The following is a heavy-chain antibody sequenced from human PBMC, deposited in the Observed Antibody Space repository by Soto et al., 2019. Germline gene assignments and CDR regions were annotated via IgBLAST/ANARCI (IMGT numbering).Heavy chain of an antibody. D-gene: IGHD3-10*01. CDR3: ARRLCFGEYYGMDV. CDR1: GYTFTSYG. Sequence: QVQLVQSGAEVKKPGASVKVSCKASGYTFTSYGISWVRQAPGQGLERMGGIRAYNGNTNYAQKLQGRVTMTTDTSTSKAYMELRSLSSDDTAVYYCARRLCFGEYYGMDVWGQGTTVTVFS. V-gene: IGHV1-18*01. CDR2: IRAYNGNT. J-gene: IGHJ6*02.